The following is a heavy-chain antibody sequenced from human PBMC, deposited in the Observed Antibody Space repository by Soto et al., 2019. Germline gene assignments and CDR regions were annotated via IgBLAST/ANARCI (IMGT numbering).Heavy chain of an antibody. J-gene: IGHJ4*01. CDR1: GYSFTSYW. CDR2: IYPYDSDT. Sequence: GESLKISCKTSGYSFTSYWIGWVRQMPGKGMEWMGNIYPYDSDTRYSPSFQGQVTISADTSITTAYLQWSGLRASDTAMYFCARHLVGSTRGNFDYWGQGTLVTSPQ. D-gene: IGHD2-2*01. CDR3: ARHLVGSTRGNFDY. V-gene: IGHV5-51*01.